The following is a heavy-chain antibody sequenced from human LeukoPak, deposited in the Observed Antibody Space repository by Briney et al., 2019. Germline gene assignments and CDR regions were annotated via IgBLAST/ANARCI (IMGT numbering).Heavy chain of an antibody. CDR3: AIRSGSYPWLEDV. J-gene: IGHJ6*04. CDR2: VNAVNGDT. Sequence: RASVKVSCKASGYTFASYAIHWIRKAPGQRLEWMGWVNAVNGDTKYSQRFQGRVTITRDASASTAYMELSSLRSEDTAVYYCAIRSGSYPWLEDVWGKGTTVTVSS. V-gene: IGHV1-3*01. D-gene: IGHD1-26*01. CDR1: GYTFASYA.